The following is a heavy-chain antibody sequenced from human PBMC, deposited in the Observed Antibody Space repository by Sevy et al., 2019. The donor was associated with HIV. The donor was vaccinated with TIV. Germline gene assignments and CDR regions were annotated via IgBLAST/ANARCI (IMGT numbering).Heavy chain of an antibody. J-gene: IGHJ4*02. Sequence: GGSLRLSCAASGFTFSSYAMSWVRQAPGKGLEWFSAISGSGGSTYYADSVKGRFTISRDNSKNTWYLQMNSLRAEDTAVYYCAKDLNPSLPLLWFGELPTLDFDYWGQGTLVTVSS. CDR2: ISGSGGST. D-gene: IGHD3-10*01. CDR1: GFTFSSYA. CDR3: AKDLNPSLPLLWFGELPTLDFDY. V-gene: IGHV3-23*01.